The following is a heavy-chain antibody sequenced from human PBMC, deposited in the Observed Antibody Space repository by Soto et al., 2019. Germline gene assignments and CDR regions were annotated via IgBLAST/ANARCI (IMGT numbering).Heavy chain of an antibody. J-gene: IGHJ4*02. D-gene: IGHD3-10*01. V-gene: IGHV1-3*01. Sequence: ASVKVSCKASGYTFTSYAVLWVRQAPGQRLEWMGWINAGNGNTKYSQKFQDSVSITRDTSASTAYMELSSLRSEDTAVYYCARDMGFGLSDYWGQGTLVTVSS. CDR1: GYTFTSYA. CDR3: ARDMGFGLSDY. CDR2: INAGNGNT.